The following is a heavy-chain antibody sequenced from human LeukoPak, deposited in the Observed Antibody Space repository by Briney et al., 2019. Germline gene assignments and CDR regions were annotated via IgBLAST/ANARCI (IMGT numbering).Heavy chain of an antibody. CDR1: GFTFSSYE. CDR2: ISSSGSTI. CDR3: ARDQGYIAAVPNWYFDL. Sequence: PGGSLRLSCAASGFTFSSYEMNWVRQAPGKGLEWVSYISSSGSTIYYADSVKGRFTISRDNAKNSLYLQMNSLRAEDTAVYYCARDQGYIAAVPNWYFDLWGRGTLVTVSS. D-gene: IGHD6-13*01. J-gene: IGHJ2*01. V-gene: IGHV3-48*03.